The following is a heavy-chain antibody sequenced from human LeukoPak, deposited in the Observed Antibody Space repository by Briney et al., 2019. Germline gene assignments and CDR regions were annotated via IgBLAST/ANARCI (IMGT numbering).Heavy chain of an antibody. CDR1: GYTFTGYY. CDR3: AREEGSSFPEVYFDY. D-gene: IGHD6-13*01. CDR2: INPNSGGT. J-gene: IGHJ4*02. V-gene: IGHV1-2*04. Sequence: ASVKVSCKASGYTFTGYYMHRVRQAPGQGLEWMGWINPNSGGTNYAQKFQGWVTMTRDTSISTAYMELSRLRSDDTAVYYCAREEGSSFPEVYFDYWGQGTLVTVSS.